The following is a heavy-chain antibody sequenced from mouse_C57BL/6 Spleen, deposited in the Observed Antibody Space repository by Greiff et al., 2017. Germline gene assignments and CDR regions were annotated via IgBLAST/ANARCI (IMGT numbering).Heavy chain of an antibody. CDR3: ARTYYDYVDY. CDR2: ISSGSSTI. Sequence: EVKLMESGGGLVKPGGSLKLSCAASGFTFSDYGMHWVRQAPEKGLEWVAYISSGSSTIYYADTVKGRFTISRDNAKNTLFLQMTSLRSEDTAMYYCARTYYDYVDYWCQGTTLTVSS. J-gene: IGHJ2*01. V-gene: IGHV5-17*01. D-gene: IGHD2-4*01. CDR1: GFTFSDYG.